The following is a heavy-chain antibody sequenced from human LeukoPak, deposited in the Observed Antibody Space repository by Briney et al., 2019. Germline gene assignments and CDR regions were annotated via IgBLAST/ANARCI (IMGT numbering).Heavy chain of an antibody. Sequence: GGSLRLSCAASGFTFSSYETNWVRQAPGKGLEWVSYISSSGSTIYYADSVKGRFTISRDNAKNSLYLQMNSLRAEDTAVYYCARDLGGSYFNYFDYWGQGTLVTVSS. D-gene: IGHD1-26*01. CDR1: GFTFSSYE. CDR3: ARDLGGSYFNYFDY. V-gene: IGHV3-48*03. CDR2: ISSSGSTI. J-gene: IGHJ4*02.